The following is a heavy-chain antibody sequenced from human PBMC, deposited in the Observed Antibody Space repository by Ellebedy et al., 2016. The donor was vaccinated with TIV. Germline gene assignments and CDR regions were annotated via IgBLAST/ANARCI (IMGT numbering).Heavy chain of an antibody. D-gene: IGHD5-18*01. CDR2: ISYDGSNK. CDR1: GFTFSSYG. Sequence: PGGSLRLSCAASGFTFSSYGMHWVRQAPGKGLEWVAVISYDGSNKYYADSVKGRFTISRDNSKNTLYLQMNSLRAEDTAVYYCAKDTAITKGSLDYWGQGTLVTVSS. CDR3: AKDTAITKGSLDY. V-gene: IGHV3-30*18. J-gene: IGHJ4*02.